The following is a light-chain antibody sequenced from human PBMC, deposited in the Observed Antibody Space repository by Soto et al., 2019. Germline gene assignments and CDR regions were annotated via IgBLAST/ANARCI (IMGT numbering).Light chain of an antibody. J-gene: IGLJ1*01. Sequence: QPVLTQPPSVSGAPGQRVTISCSGSSSNIGAGYDVNWYRQLPGTAPKLLIYGNSDRPSGVPDRFSGSKSGTSASLAITGLQAEDEADYFCQSYDRSLRTYVFGTGTKLTVL. CDR2: GNS. V-gene: IGLV1-40*01. CDR1: SSNIGAGYD. CDR3: QSYDRSLRTYV.